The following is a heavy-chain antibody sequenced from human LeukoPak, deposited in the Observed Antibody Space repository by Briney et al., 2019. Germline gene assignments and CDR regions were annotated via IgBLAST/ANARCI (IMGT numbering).Heavy chain of an antibody. CDR1: GFTYNNYA. CDR3: AKRITVILVAPGYDY. D-gene: IGHD3-22*01. V-gene: IGHV3-23*01. J-gene: IGHJ4*02. CDR2: ISNSGGST. Sequence: GGSLRLSCAASGFTYNNYAMSWVRQAPGKGLEWVSVISNSGGSTSYADSVKGRFTISRDNSKNMLYLQMNSLRAEDTAVYYCAKRITVILVAPGYDYWGQGTLVTVSS.